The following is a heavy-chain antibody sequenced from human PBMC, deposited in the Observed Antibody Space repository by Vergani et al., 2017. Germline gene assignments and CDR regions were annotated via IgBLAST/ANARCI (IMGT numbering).Heavy chain of an antibody. D-gene: IGHD2-15*01. Sequence: QMQLVQSRPEVKKPGTSVKVSCKASGFTFTSYAMQWVRQARGQRLEWIGWIVVGSGNTNYAQKFQERVTITRDMSTSTAYMELSSLRSEDTAVYYWAAWWQSRSAFDIWGQGTMVTVSS. CDR2: IVVGSGNT. CDR3: AAWWQSRSAFDI. J-gene: IGHJ3*02. V-gene: IGHV1-58*02. CDR1: GFTFTSYA.